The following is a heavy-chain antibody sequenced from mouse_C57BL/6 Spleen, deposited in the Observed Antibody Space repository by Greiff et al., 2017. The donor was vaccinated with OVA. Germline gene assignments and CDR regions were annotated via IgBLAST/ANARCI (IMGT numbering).Heavy chain of an antibody. J-gene: IGHJ4*01. V-gene: IGHV1-69*01. Sequence: QVQLQQPGAELVMPGASVKLSCKASGYTFTSYWMHWVKQRPGQGLEWIGEIDPSDSYTNYNQKFKGKSTLTVDKSSSTAYMQLSSLTSEDSAVYYCARNVKDAMDYWGQGTSVTVSS. CDR2: IDPSDSYT. CDR3: ARNVKDAMDY. CDR1: GYTFTSYW.